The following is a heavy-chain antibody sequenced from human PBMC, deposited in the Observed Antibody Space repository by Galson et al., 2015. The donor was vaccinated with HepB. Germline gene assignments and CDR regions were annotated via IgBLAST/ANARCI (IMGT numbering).Heavy chain of an antibody. CDR2: ISYDGSNK. CDR1: GFTFSSYA. V-gene: IGHV3-30*04. D-gene: IGHD6-13*01. Sequence: SLRLSCAASGFTFSSYAMSWVRQAPGKGLEWVAVISYDGSNKYYADSVKGRFTISRDNSKNTLYLQMNSLRAEDTAVYYCARILRAAAGTGWFDYWGQGTLVTVSS. CDR3: ARILRAAAGTGWFDY. J-gene: IGHJ4*02.